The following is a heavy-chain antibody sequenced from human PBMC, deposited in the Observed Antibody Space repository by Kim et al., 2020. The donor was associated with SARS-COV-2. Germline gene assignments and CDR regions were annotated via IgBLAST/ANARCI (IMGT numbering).Heavy chain of an antibody. J-gene: IGHJ6*02. CDR2: ISSNGGST. CDR1: GFTFSSYA. V-gene: IGHV3-64D*09. Sequence: GGSLRLSCSASGFTFSSYAMHWVRQAPGKGLEYVSAISSNGGSTYYADSVKGRFTISRDNSKNTLYLQMSSLRAEDTAVYYCVKNIAVAAPLYGMDVWGQGTTVTVSS. D-gene: IGHD6-19*01. CDR3: VKNIAVAAPLYGMDV.